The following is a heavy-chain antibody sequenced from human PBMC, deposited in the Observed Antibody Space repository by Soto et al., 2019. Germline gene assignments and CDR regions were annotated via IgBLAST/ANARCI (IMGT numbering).Heavy chain of an antibody. CDR3: ARDRSGIPTTTTWYFDL. D-gene: IGHD4-17*01. CDR1: GFTFSSYG. CDR2: IWYDGSNK. V-gene: IGHV3-33*01. Sequence: QVQLVESGGGVVQPGRSLRLSCAASGFTFSSYGMHWVRQAPGKGLEWVAVIWYDGSNKYYADSVKGRFTISRDNSKNTLYLQMNSLRAEDTAVYYCARDRSGIPTTTTWYFDLWGRGTLVTVSS. J-gene: IGHJ2*01.